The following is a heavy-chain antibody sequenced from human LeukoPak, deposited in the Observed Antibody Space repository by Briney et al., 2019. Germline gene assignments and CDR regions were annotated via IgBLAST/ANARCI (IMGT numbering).Heavy chain of an antibody. D-gene: IGHD6-19*01. V-gene: IGHV4-59*01. Sequence: PSETLSLTCTVSGGSISSYYWSWIRQPPGKGLGWIGYIYYSGGTNYNPSLKSRVTISVDTSKNQFSLKLSSVTAADTAVYYCARGIAVAGRAFDIWGQGTMVTVSS. CDR3: ARGIAVAGRAFDI. J-gene: IGHJ3*02. CDR1: GGSISSYY. CDR2: IYYSGGT.